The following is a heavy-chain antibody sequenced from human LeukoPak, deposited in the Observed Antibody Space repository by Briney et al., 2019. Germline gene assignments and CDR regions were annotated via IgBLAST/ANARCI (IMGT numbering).Heavy chain of an antibody. D-gene: IGHD3-9*01. CDR3: ARVRVRYFDWLSNDYSYEG. CDR2: IKQDGSEK. J-gene: IGHJ4*02. Sequence: RGSLRLSCAASGFTFSSYWMSWVRQAPGKGLEWVANIKQDGSEKYYVDSVKGRVTISRDNDKNSMYLQMNRMRAEDTAVYYCARVRVRYFDWLSNDYSYEGWGQGTLVTVSS. CDR1: GFTFSSYW. V-gene: IGHV3-7*01.